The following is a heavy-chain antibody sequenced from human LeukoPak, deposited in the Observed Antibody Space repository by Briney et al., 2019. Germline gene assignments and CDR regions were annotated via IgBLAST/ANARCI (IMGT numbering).Heavy chain of an antibody. V-gene: IGHV1-2*02. Sequence: ASVKVSCKASGYTFTGYHMHWVRQAPGQGLEWMGWINPNSGGTNYAQKFQGRVTMTRDTSISTAYMELSRLRSDDTAVYYCAREVIVVVPAAGTDWFDPWGQGTLVTVSS. CDR1: GYTFTGYH. CDR3: AREVIVVVPAAGTDWFDP. J-gene: IGHJ5*02. CDR2: INPNSGGT. D-gene: IGHD2-2*01.